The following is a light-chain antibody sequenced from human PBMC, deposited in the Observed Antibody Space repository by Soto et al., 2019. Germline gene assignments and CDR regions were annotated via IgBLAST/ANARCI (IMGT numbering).Light chain of an antibody. V-gene: IGLV2-11*01. CDR3: CSYGGSFPYV. J-gene: IGLJ1*01. CDR2: DVT. CDR1: SSDVGGYDY. Sequence: QSVLTQPPSVSGSPGQSVTISCTGTSSDVGGYDYVSWYQQHPGKAPKLLIYDVTKRPSGVPDRFSGSKSGNTASLTISGLQAEDEAHFFCCSYGGSFPYVFGTGTKVTVL.